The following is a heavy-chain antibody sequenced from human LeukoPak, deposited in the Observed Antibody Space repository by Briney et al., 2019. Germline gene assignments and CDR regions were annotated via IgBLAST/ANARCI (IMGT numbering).Heavy chain of an antibody. CDR1: GLTFDDYA. J-gene: IGHJ1*01. D-gene: IGHD6-19*01. CDR3: AKDSKSIGSGWYVY. CDR2: ISWNSGSI. V-gene: IGHV3-9*01. Sequence: SGRSLRLSCAASGLTFDDYAMHWVRQAPGKGLEWVSGISWNSGSIGYADSVKGRFTISRDNAKNSLYLQMNSLRAEDTALYYCAKDSKSIGSGWYVYWGQGTLVTVSS.